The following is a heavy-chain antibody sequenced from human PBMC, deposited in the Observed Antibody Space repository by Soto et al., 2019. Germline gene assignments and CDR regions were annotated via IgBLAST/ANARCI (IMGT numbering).Heavy chain of an antibody. CDR3: VRGGPMIVPGDAYFDY. Sequence: QVQLVESGGGVVQPGRSLRLSCAASGFTFSSYGMHWVRQAPGKGLEWVAVIWYDGSNKYYADSVKGRFTISRDNSKNTLYLQMNSLRAEDTAVYYCVRGGPMIVPGDAYFDYWGQGTLVTVSS. D-gene: IGHD3-22*01. CDR1: GFTFSSYG. CDR2: IWYDGSNK. V-gene: IGHV3-33*01. J-gene: IGHJ4*02.